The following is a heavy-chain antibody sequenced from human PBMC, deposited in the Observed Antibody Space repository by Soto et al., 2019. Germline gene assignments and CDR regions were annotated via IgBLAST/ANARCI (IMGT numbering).Heavy chain of an antibody. CDR1: GGSISSYY. CDR3: ARGNWFDP. Sequence: PSETLSLTCTVSGGSISSYYWSWIRQPPGKGLEWIGYIYYSGSTYYNPSLKSRVTISVDTSKNQFSLKLSSVTAADTAVYYCARGNWFDPWGQGTLV. J-gene: IGHJ5*02. V-gene: IGHV4-59*08. CDR2: IYYSGST.